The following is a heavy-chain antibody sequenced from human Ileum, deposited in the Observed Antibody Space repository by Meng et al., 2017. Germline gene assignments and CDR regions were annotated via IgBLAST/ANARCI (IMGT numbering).Heavy chain of an antibody. CDR3: ARSGVTTVTYLD. J-gene: IGHJ4*02. CDR1: GGSFSTYY. CDR2: ISRSGTT. Sequence: QGQLQRWGAGLLKPSETLSLTCAIGGGSFSTYYWSWIRQPPGKGLEWIGEISRSGTTNYNPSLKSRVTISVDTSKNQFSLTVTSVTAADSALYYCARSGVTTVTYLDWGQGTLVTVSS. V-gene: IGHV4-34*01. D-gene: IGHD4-11*01.